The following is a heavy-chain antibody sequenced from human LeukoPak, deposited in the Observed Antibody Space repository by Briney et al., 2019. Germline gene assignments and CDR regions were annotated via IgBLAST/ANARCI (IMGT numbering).Heavy chain of an antibody. D-gene: IGHD1-26*01. CDR1: GYTFTSYG. V-gene: IGHV1-18*01. Sequence: ASVKVSCKASGYTFTSYGISWVRQAPGQGLEWMGWISAYNGNTNYAQKLQGRVTMTTDTSTSTAYMELRSLRSDDTAVYYCARIGVGARPLHFPIDSFDIWGQGTMVSVSS. J-gene: IGHJ3*02. CDR2: ISAYNGNT. CDR3: ARIGVGARPLHFPIDSFDI.